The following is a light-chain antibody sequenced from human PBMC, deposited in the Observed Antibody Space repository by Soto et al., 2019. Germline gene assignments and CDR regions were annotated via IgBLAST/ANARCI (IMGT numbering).Light chain of an antibody. CDR1: QSVSSF. J-gene: IGKJ1*01. Sequence: EIVMTQSPATLSVSPGERVTLSCRASQSVSSFLAWYQQKPGQAPRLLIYDAFNRATGIPARFSGSGSGTDFTLTISSLEPEDFAVYYCQQRSDWPWTFGQGTKV. CDR2: DAF. V-gene: IGKV3-11*01. CDR3: QQRSDWPWT.